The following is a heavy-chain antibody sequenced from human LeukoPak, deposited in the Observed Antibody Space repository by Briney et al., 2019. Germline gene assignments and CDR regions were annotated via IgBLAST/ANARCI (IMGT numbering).Heavy chain of an antibody. CDR2: IYYSGST. D-gene: IGHD3-10*01. CDR1: GGSISSITSLTYY. CDR3: ARTNYYGSERFDY. V-gene: IGHV4-61*05. Sequence: SETLSLTCIVSGGSISSITSLTYYWSWIRQPPGKGLEWIGYIYYSGSTYYNPSLKSRVTISVDRSKNQFSLKLSSVTAADTAVYYCARTNYYGSERFDYWGQGTTVTVSS. J-gene: IGHJ4*02.